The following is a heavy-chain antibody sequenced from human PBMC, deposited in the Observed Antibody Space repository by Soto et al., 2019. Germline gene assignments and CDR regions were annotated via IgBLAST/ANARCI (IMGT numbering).Heavy chain of an antibody. Sequence: GGSLRLSCAASGFTFISYAIHWVRQAPGKGLGWVAVILYEGSNKYYADSVKGRFTISRDNSTNTPYLQLNSLRAEDTAVYYCARGQESSNYYDSSGYYGAFDHWGQGTLVTVSS. V-gene: IGHV3-30-3*01. CDR3: ARGQESSNYYDSSGYYGAFDH. D-gene: IGHD3-22*01. J-gene: IGHJ4*02. CDR2: ILYEGSNK. CDR1: GFTFISYA.